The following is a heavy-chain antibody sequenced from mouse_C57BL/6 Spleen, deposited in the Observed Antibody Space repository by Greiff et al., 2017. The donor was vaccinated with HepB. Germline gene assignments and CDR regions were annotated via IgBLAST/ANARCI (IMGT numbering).Heavy chain of an antibody. Sequence: QVQLQQSGPELVKPGASVKISCKASGYAFSSSWMNWAKQRPGKGLEWIGRIYPGDGDTNYNGKFKGKATLTADKSSSTAYMQLSSLTSEDSAVYFCASTTVVANGYWGQGTLVTVSA. V-gene: IGHV1-82*01. D-gene: IGHD1-1*01. CDR2: IYPGDGDT. J-gene: IGHJ3*02. CDR1: GYAFSSSW. CDR3: ASTTVVANGY.